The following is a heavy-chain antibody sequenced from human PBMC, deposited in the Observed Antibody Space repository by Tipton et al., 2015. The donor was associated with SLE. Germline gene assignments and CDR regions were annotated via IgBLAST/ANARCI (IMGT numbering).Heavy chain of an antibody. CDR1: GGSISSYS. Sequence: TLSLTCTVSGGSISSYSWSWIRQPAGKGLEWIGRIYTSGSTNYNPSLKSRVTMSVDTSKNQFSLKLSSVTAADTAVYYCARDRHSIKAFDIWGQGTMVTVSS. CDR3: ARDRHSIKAFDI. J-gene: IGHJ3*02. CDR2: IYTSGST. V-gene: IGHV4-4*07. D-gene: IGHD5-24*01.